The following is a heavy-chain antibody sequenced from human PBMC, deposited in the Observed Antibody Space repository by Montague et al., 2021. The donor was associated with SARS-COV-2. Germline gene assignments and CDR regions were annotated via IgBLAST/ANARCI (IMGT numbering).Heavy chain of an antibody. J-gene: IGHJ6*02. CDR2: ISHRGST. CDR1: GGSLSSSP. V-gene: IGHV4-34*01. CDR3: ARFAYRLRGIASYYGIDF. D-gene: IGHD2-2*01. Sequence: SETLSLTCAVSGGSLSSSPWCWTRLRPGPGLGWIWVISHRGSTSYNPTLNSRITISIDTSKNQISLKLSSVTAADTAVYYCARFAYRLRGIASYYGIDFWGQGTTVTVSS.